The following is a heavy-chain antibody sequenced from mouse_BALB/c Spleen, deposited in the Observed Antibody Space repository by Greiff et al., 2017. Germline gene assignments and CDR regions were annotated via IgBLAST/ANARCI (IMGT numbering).Heavy chain of an antibody. CDR2: ISYSGST. V-gene: IGHV3-2*02. CDR1: GYSITSDYA. J-gene: IGHJ4*01. Sequence: EVQLVESGPGLVKPSQSLSLTCTVTGYSITSDYAWNWIRQFPGNKLEWMGYISYSGSTSYNPSLKSRISITRDTSKNQFFLQLNSVTTEDTATYYCADGNYVRDYAMDYWGQGTSVTVSS. D-gene: IGHD2-1*01. CDR3: ADGNYVRDYAMDY.